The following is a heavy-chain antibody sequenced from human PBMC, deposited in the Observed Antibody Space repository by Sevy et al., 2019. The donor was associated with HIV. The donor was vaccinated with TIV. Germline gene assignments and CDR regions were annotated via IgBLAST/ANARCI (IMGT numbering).Heavy chain of an antibody. D-gene: IGHD1-7*01. CDR1: GFTFSNYW. J-gene: IGHJ6*02. CDR2: IKHDGSVT. V-gene: IGHV3-7*01. Sequence: RGCLRLSCAASGFTFSNYWMNWVRHAPGKGLEWVANIKHDGSVTYYADSVKGRFTLLRDDIKNSLSLQMNSLRAEDTDVYYCARGGSLVDGTLIPWGMDVWGQGTTVSVSS. CDR3: ARGGSLVDGTLIPWGMDV.